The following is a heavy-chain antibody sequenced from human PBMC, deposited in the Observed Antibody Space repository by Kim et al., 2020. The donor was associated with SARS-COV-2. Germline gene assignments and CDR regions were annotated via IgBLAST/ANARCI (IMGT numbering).Heavy chain of an antibody. CDR3: ARGEVRGVPYYGMDV. V-gene: IGHV5-10-1*01. D-gene: IGHD3-10*01. CDR2: IDPSDSYT. Sequence: GESLKISCKGSGYSFTSYWISWVRQMPGKGLEWMGRIDPSDSYTNYSPSFQGHVTISADKSISTAYLQWSSLKASDTAMYYCARGEVRGVPYYGMDVWGQGTTVTVSS. J-gene: IGHJ6*02. CDR1: GYSFTSYW.